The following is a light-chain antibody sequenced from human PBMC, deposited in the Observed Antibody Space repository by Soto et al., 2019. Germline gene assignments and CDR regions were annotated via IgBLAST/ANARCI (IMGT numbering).Light chain of an antibody. CDR2: KAS. CDR3: QQYNSYSNT. J-gene: IGKJ4*01. V-gene: IGKV1-5*03. CDR1: QSISSW. Sequence: DIQMTHSPSTLSASVVDRVTITFRASQSISSWLAWYQQKPGKAPKLLIYKASSLESGVPSRFGGSGSGTEFTLTISSLQPDDFATYYCQQYNSYSNTFGGGTKVDTK.